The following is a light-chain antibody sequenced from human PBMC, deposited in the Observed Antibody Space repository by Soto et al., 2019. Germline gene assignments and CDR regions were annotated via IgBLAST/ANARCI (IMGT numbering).Light chain of an antibody. Sequence: ILMTQSPSSLSASLGDRVTITCRASQFISTSLAWYQVKPGKAPKLVIYAASTLASGVPSRFSATVSGTEFSLTITSLQPEDFETSYCQQLFDSTITFGQGTRLEIK. CDR2: AAS. V-gene: IGKV1-9*01. J-gene: IGKJ5*01. CDR1: QFISTS. CDR3: QQLFDSTIT.